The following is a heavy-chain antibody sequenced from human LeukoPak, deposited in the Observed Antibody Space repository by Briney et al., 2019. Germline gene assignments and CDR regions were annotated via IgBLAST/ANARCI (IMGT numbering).Heavy chain of an antibody. CDR2: ISYDGSNK. Sequence: GGSLRLSCAASGFTFSSYAMHWVRQAPGKGLEWVAVISYDGSNKYYADSVKGRFTISRDNSKNTLYLQMNSLRAEDTAVYYCARDTAKGYYYYYGMDVWGQGTTVTVSS. J-gene: IGHJ6*02. CDR1: GFTFSSYA. D-gene: IGHD4-17*01. CDR3: ARDTAKGYYYYYGMDV. V-gene: IGHV3-30-3*01.